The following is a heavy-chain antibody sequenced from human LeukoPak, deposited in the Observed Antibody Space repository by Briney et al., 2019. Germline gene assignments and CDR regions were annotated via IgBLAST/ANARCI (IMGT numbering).Heavy chain of an antibody. V-gene: IGHV3-30*02. CDR3: AKPAGYSSSWYPNFDY. CDR1: GFTFSSYG. D-gene: IGHD6-13*01. Sequence: PGGSLRLSCAASGFTFSSYGMHWVRQAPGKGLEWVAFIRDDGSNKYYADSVKGRFTISRDNSKNTLYLQMNSLRAEDTAVYYCAKPAGYSSSWYPNFDYWGQGTLVTVSS. CDR2: IRDDGSNK. J-gene: IGHJ4*02.